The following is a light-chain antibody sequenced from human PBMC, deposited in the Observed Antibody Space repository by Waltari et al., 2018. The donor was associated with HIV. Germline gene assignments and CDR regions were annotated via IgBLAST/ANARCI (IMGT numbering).Light chain of an antibody. V-gene: IGLV1-51*01. CDR2: DND. CDR1: SPNIGNNF. CDR3: ATWDRSLSRVI. J-gene: IGLJ2*01. Sequence: HSALTQPPSVSASPRQNVTISCSETSPNIGNNFVSWYQQLPGTAPKLLIYDNDRRPSGIPARFSGSTSGASATLGITGLQHGDEDDYYCATWDRSLSRVIFGGGTRLTVL.